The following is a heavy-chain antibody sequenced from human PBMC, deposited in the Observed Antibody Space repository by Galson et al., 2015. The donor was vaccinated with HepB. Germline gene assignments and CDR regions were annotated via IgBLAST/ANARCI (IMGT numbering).Heavy chain of an antibody. CDR2: INPNNGGT. V-gene: IGHV1-2*04. Sequence: SVKVSCKASGYTFTGYYIHWVRQAPGQGLEWMGWINPNNGGTNYAQKFRGWVTMTRDTSVSTAYMELKRLKSDDTAVYYCTRDRGYCSTSSCEENWFDPWGQGTLVTVSS. D-gene: IGHD2-8*01. CDR1: GYTFTGYY. J-gene: IGHJ5*02. CDR3: TRDRGYCSTSSCEENWFDP.